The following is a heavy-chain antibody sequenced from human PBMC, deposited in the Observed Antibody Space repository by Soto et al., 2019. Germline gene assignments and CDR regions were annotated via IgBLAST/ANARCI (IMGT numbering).Heavy chain of an antibody. D-gene: IGHD6-19*01. V-gene: IGHV4-39*01. CDR1: GGSVSSNSYS. CDR3: ARQVVDATVAGTGSFDY. J-gene: IGHJ4*02. CDR2: IYSNDNT. Sequence: SETLSLTCTVSGGSVSSNSYSWGWVRQSPGKGLEWIGTIYSNDNTHYNPSLLSRVTISVDTSKNEFSLKLSSVTAADTAVYYCARQVVDATVAGTGSFDYWGQGTLVTVSS.